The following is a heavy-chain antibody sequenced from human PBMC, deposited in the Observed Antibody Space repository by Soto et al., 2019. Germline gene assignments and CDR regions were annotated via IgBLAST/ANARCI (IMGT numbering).Heavy chain of an antibody. J-gene: IGHJ6*03. CDR1: GYTFSKYG. V-gene: IGHV1-18*01. CDR2: IDPSNGNT. CDR3: ARGVPESNAYYYYMDV. Sequence: QVQLLQSGGEVRKPGASVKVSCKASGYTFSKYGISWVRQARGQGLEWMAWIDPSNGNTNYAQKFQGRVTLTTDTSTTTAHMGLRNVNSDDKAVYFCARGVPESNAYYYYMDVWGKGTTVTVSS.